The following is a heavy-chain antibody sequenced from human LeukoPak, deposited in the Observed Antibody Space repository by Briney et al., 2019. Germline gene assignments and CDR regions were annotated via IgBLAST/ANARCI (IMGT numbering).Heavy chain of an antibody. CDR3: ARSYSYGLSFDY. CDR1: GYSISSGYY. D-gene: IGHD5-18*01. Sequence: EPSETLSLTCAVSGYSISSGYYWGWIRQPPGKGLEWIGSIYHSGSTYYNPSLKSRVTISVGTSKNQFSLKLSSVTAADTAVYYCARSYSYGLSFDYWGQGTLVTVSS. CDR2: IYHSGST. J-gene: IGHJ4*02. V-gene: IGHV4-38-2*01.